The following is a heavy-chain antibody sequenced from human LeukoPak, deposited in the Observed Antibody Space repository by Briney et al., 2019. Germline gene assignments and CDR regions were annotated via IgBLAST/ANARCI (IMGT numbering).Heavy chain of an antibody. D-gene: IGHD3-10*01. J-gene: IGHJ6*04. CDR3: ASSSDIYGSGSYFNSLGDV. V-gene: IGHV3-30*02. CDR1: GFTFSSYG. CDR2: IRYDGSNK. Sequence: PGGSLRLSCAASGFTFSSYGIHWVRQAPGKGLEWVAFIRYDGSNKYYADSVKGRFTISRDNSKNTLYLQMNSLRAEDTAVYYCASSSDIYGSGSYFNSLGDVWGKGTTVSISS.